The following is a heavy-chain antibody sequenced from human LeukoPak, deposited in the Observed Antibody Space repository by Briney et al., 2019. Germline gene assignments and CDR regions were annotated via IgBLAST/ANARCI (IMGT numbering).Heavy chain of an antibody. D-gene: IGHD3-10*01. CDR1: GFTFSSHW. J-gene: IGHJ6*02. CDR3: ARAMVRGVRYYYYGMDV. CDR2: IYSGGST. Sequence: PGGSLRLSCAASGFTFSSHWMSWVRQAPGKGLEWVSVIYSGGSTYYADSVKGRFTISRHNSKNTLYLQMNSLRAEDTAVYYCARAMVRGVRYYYYGMDVWGQGTTVTVSS. V-gene: IGHV3-53*04.